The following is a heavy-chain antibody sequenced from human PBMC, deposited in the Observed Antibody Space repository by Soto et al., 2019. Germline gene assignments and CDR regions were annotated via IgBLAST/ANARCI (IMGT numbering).Heavy chain of an antibody. J-gene: IGHJ3*01. V-gene: IGHV2-5*02. CDR2: IFWDDDK. CDR3: AHRRGPVSSAYSDTFDV. CDR1: GFSLSHSGMG. Sequence: QITLTESGPTLVKPTQTLTLTCTYSGFSLSHSGMGVAWIRQPPGKALEWLALIFWDDDKRYCPSLRSRLTITKDTSKNHEVLTMTNMDPVDTATYYCAHRRGPVSSAYSDTFDVWGQGTMVTVSS. D-gene: IGHD3-22*01.